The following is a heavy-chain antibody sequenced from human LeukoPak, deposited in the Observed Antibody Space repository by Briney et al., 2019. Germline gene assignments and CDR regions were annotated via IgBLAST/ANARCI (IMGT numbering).Heavy chain of an antibody. Sequence: GASVKVSCKASGYTFTGYYMHWVRQAPGQGLEWMGGIIPIFGTANYAQKFQGRVTITADESTSTAYMELSSLRSEDTAVYYCATTVYYDSSGYYFAFDIWGQGTMVTVSS. V-gene: IGHV1-69*13. J-gene: IGHJ3*02. CDR1: GYTFTGYY. D-gene: IGHD3-22*01. CDR2: IIPIFGTA. CDR3: ATTVYYDSSGYYFAFDI.